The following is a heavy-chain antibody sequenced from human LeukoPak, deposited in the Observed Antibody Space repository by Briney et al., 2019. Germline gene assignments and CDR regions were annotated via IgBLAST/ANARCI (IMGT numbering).Heavy chain of an antibody. J-gene: IGHJ4*02. CDR2: IKKDGSET. Sequence: GGSLRLSCAASGFTFSSYGMSWVRQAPGKGLEWVANIKKDGSETYYVDSVKGRFTISRDNAKNSLYLQMNSLRAEDTAIYYCARGRYSSTTYYFDSWGQGTLVTVSS. V-gene: IGHV3-7*03. D-gene: IGHD6-13*01. CDR3: ARGRYSSTTYYFDS. CDR1: GFTFSSYG.